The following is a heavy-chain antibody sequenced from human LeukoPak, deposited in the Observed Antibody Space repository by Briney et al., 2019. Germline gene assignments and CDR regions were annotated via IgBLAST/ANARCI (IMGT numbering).Heavy chain of an antibody. Sequence: GASVKVSCKASGYIFTGYYMHWVRQAPGQGLEWMGWIYPNSGCTRYAQKFQGRVTMTRDTSISTAYMELSGLTSDDTAVFYCARDLATTSTWEFDYWGQGTLVSVSS. CDR3: ARDLATTSTWEFDY. CDR2: IYPNSGCT. J-gene: IGHJ4*02. CDR1: GYIFTGYY. V-gene: IGHV1-2*02. D-gene: IGHD1-26*01.